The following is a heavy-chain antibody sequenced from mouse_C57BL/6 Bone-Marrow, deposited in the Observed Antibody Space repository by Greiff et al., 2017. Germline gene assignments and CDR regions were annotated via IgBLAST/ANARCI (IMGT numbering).Heavy chain of an antibody. V-gene: IGHV1-61*01. CDR2: IYPSDSET. J-gene: IGHJ1*03. Sequence: QVQLQQPGAELVRPGSSVKLSCKASGYTLTSYWMDWVKQRPGQGLEWIGNIYPSDSETHYNQKFKDKATLTVDKSSSTAYMQLSSLTSEDCAVYYWARVGSSHWYFDVWGTGTTVTVSS. D-gene: IGHD1-1*01. CDR1: GYTLTSYW. CDR3: ARVGSSHWYFDV.